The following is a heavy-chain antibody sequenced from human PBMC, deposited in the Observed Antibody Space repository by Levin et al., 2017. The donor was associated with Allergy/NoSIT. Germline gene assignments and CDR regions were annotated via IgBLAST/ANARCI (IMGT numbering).Heavy chain of an antibody. D-gene: IGHD4-17*01. J-gene: IGHJ6*03. CDR3: ARLKLTTGDGWYYYYYYMDV. V-gene: IGHV4-59*01. CDR2: IYYSGST. Sequence: SQTLSLTCTVSGGSISSYYWSWLRQPPGKGLEWIGYIYYSGSTNYNPSLKSRVTISVDTSKNQFSLKLSSVTAADTAVYYCARLKLTTGDGWYYYYYYMDVWGKGTTVTVSS. CDR1: GGSISSYY.